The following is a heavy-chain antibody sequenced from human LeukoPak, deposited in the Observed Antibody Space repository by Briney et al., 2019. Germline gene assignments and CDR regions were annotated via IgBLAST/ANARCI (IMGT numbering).Heavy chain of an antibody. CDR1: GGTFSSYA. Sequence: ASVKVSCKASGGTFSSYAISWVRQAPGQGLEWMGGIIPIFGTANYAQKFQGRVTITTDESTSTAYMELSSLRSEDTAVYYCARGGSGSYYFHSNYWGQGTLVTVSS. V-gene: IGHV1-69*05. CDR2: IIPIFGTA. D-gene: IGHD1-26*01. J-gene: IGHJ4*02. CDR3: ARGGSGSYYFHSNY.